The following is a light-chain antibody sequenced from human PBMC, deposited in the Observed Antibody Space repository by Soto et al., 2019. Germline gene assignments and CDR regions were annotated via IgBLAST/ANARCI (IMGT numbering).Light chain of an antibody. J-gene: IGKJ3*01. Sequence: DIQMTRSPSSLSASVGDRVTITCRASQNIREYLNWYQQKPGKAPKVLIYAAFKLESGVPSRFSGSGSGTDFTLTISNLQPEDFATYYCQQSYSFPRTFGPGTKVDIK. CDR1: QNIREY. CDR2: AAF. V-gene: IGKV1-39*01. CDR3: QQSYSFPRT.